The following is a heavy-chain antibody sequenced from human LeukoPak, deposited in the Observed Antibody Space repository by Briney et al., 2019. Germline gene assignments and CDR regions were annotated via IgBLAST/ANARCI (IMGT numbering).Heavy chain of an antibody. V-gene: IGHV4-59*01. CDR3: ARGYDFWSGYYSL. CDR1: GGSISSYY. D-gene: IGHD3-3*01. Sequence: SETLSLTCNVSGGSISSYYWSWIRQPPGKGLEWIGYIYYSGSTNYNPSLKSRVTISVDTSKNQFSLKLSSVTAADTAVYYCARGYDFWSGYYSLWGQGTLVTVSS. J-gene: IGHJ4*02. CDR2: IYYSGST.